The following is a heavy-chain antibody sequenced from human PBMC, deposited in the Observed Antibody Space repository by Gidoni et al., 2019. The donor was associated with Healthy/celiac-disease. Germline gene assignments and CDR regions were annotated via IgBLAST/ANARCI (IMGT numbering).Heavy chain of an antibody. CDR1: GFTVSSNY. J-gene: IGHJ3*02. CDR3: ARVSTYYYDSSANMGGAFDI. CDR2: IYSGGST. V-gene: IGHV3-53*01. D-gene: IGHD3-22*01. Sequence: EVQLVVSGGGLIQPGGSLRLSCAASGFTVSSNYMSWVRQAPGKGLEWVSVIYSGGSTYYADSVKGRFTIARDNYKNTLYLQMNSLRAEDTAVYYCARVSTYYYDSSANMGGAFDIWGQGTMVTVSS.